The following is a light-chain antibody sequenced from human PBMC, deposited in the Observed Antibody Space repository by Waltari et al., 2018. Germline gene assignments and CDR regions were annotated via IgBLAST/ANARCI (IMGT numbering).Light chain of an antibody. CDR1: QSVSSSY. CDR2: GAS. CDR3: QQYGSSPRYT. Sequence: EMVLTQSPGTLYLSPGERATLSCRASQSVSSSYLAWYQQKPGQAPRLLIYGASSRATGSPDRFSGSGSGTDFTLTISRLEPEDFAVYYCQQYGSSPRYTFGQGTKLEIK. V-gene: IGKV3-20*01. J-gene: IGKJ2*01.